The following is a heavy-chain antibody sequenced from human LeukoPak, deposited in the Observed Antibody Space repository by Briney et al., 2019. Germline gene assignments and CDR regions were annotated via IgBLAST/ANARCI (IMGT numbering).Heavy chain of an antibody. CDR1: GFTFSSYE. V-gene: IGHV3-48*03. CDR3: ARDYHAFDI. CDR2: ISSSGSTI. Sequence: GSLRLSCAASGFTFSSYEMHWVRQAPGKGLEWVSYISSSGSTIYHADSVKGRFTISRDNAKNSLYLQMNSLRAEDTAVYYCARDYHAFDIWGQGTMVTVSS. D-gene: IGHD3-16*02. J-gene: IGHJ3*02.